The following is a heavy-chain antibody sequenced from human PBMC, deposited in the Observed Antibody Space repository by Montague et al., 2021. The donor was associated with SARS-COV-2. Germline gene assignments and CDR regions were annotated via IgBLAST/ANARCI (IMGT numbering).Heavy chain of an antibody. CDR1: GFSLSTPNVG. CDR2: IYSNDEK. V-gene: IGHV2-5*01. J-gene: IGHJ4*02. CDR3: AHLIRYYDIFTGIPFDY. D-gene: IGHD3-9*01. Sequence: PALVKPTQTLTLTCTFSGFSLSTPNVGVGWIRQPPGKALEGVAVIYSNDEKRYSPSLRNRLTITKDTAKNQVVLSLTYVDPVDTATYYCAHLIRYYDIFTGIPFDYWGQGSQATVSS.